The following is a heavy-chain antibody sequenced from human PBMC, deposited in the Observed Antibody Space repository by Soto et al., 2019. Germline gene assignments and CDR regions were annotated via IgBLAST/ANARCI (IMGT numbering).Heavy chain of an antibody. CDR2: ISGSGGST. CDR3: AKGPRYCSGGSCYSDGFDY. V-gene: IGHV3-23*01. J-gene: IGHJ4*02. CDR1: GFAFSSYA. Sequence: HPGGSLRLSCAASGFAFSSYAMSWVRQAPGKGLEWVSAISGSGGSTYYADSVKGRFTISRDNSKNTLYLQMNSLRAEDTAVYYCAKGPRYCSGGSCYSDGFDYWGQGTLVTVSS. D-gene: IGHD2-15*01.